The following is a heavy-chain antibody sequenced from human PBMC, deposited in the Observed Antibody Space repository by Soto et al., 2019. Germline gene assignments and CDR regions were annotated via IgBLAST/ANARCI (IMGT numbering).Heavy chain of an antibody. CDR1: GFTFSDYY. D-gene: IGHD1-1*01. CDR2: SSDSGTFT. CDR3: ARSGDNYNLLDY. Sequence: SLRLSCAASGFTFSDYYMSWIRQAPGKGLEWLSYSSDSGTFTRYADSVKGRFSISRDNAKNSLYLQINSLRGEDTAIYYCARSGDNYNLLDYWGQGTRVTVSS. V-gene: IGHV3-11*06. J-gene: IGHJ4*02.